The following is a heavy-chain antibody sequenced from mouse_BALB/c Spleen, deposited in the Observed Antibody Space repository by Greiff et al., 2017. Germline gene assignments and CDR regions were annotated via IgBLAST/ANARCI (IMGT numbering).Heavy chain of an antibody. Sequence: EVQLVETGGGLVQPKGSLKLSCAASGFTFNTNAMNWVRQAPGKGLEWVARIRSKSNNYATYYADSVKDRFTISRDDSQSMLYLQMNNLKTEDTAMYYCVGSMISFAYWGQGTLVTVSA. J-gene: IGHJ3*01. CDR2: IRSKSNNYAT. D-gene: IGHD2-3*01. CDR1: GFTFNTNA. CDR3: VGSMISFAY. V-gene: IGHV10S3*01.